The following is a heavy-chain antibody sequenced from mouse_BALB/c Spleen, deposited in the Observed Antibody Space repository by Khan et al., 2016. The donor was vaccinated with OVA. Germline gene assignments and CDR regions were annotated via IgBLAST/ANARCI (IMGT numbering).Heavy chain of an antibody. J-gene: IGHJ1*03. CDR2: MSSGSSTI. CDR3: ARSGGNYHWYFDD. Sequence: EVELVESGGGLVQPGGSRTLSCAASGFTFSSFGMHWVRQAPKKGLEWVAYMSSGSSTIYYADTVKGRFTISRDNPKNTVFLQMTSLRSDDTAMYYCARSGGNYHWYFDDWGTGTSVTVSS. CDR1: GFTFSSFG. D-gene: IGHD2-1*01. V-gene: IGHV5-17*02.